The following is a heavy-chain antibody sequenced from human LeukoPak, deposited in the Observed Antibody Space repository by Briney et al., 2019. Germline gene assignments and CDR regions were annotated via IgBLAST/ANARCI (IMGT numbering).Heavy chain of an antibody. D-gene: IGHD2-2*01. CDR2: IYYSGST. CDR1: GGSISSYY. CDR3: ARRHCSSTSCSYYFDY. J-gene: IGHJ4*02. V-gene: IGHV4-59*08. Sequence: ASQTLSLTCTVSGGSISSYYWSWIRQPPGKGREWIGYIYYSGSTNYNPSLKSRVTISVDTSKNQFSLKLSSVTAADTAVYYCARRHCSSTSCSYYFDYWGQGTLVTVSS.